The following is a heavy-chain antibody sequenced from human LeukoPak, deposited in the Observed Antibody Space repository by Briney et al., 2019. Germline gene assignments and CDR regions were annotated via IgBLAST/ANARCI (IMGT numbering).Heavy chain of an antibody. D-gene: IGHD3-10*01. V-gene: IGHV3-20*04. J-gene: IGHJ4*02. CDR3: AAYYYGSGSCGQFDY. CDR1: GFTFSNYA. Sequence: GGSLRLSCAASGFTFSNYAMNWVRQASGKGLEWVSGINWNGGSTGYADSVKGRFTISRDNAKNSLYLQMNSLRAEDTGFYYCAAYYYGSGSCGQFDYWGQGTLVTVSS. CDR2: INWNGGST.